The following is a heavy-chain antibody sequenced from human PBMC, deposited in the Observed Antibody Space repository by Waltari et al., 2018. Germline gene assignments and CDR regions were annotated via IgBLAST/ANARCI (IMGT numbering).Heavy chain of an antibody. D-gene: IGHD3-22*01. CDR3: AREWGVMIGTAAFYFDY. Sequence: EVQLAGSGGGLVKPWGSLRLPCCAFVLTFQRSFIHWVRQAPGKGLEWVSSISGGSSYTYYADSVKGRFTISRDNVKNSLYLQMNSLRAEDTAVYYCAREWGVMIGTAAFYFDYWAQGTLVTVSS. CDR2: ISGGSSYT. J-gene: IGHJ4*02. CDR1: VLTFQRSF. V-gene: IGHV3-21*01.